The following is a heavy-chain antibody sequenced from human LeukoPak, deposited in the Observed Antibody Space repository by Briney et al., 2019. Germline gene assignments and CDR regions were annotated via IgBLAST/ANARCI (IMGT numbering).Heavy chain of an antibody. D-gene: IGHD6-19*01. Sequence: GGSLRLSCAASGITFSSYSINWVRQAPGKGLEWVSYISSSSTTIYYADSVKGRFTISRDNAKNSLFLQMNSLRDEDTAVYYCATGYSSGWNLFDYWGQGTLVTVSS. V-gene: IGHV3-48*02. CDR3: ATGYSSGWNLFDY. CDR2: ISSSSTTI. J-gene: IGHJ4*02. CDR1: GITFSSYS.